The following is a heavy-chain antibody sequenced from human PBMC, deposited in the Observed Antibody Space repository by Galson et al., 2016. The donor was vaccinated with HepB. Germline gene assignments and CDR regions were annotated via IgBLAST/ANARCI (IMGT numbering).Heavy chain of an antibody. V-gene: IGHV4-31*03. D-gene: IGHD2-2*01. CDR2: IYNNEKT. CDR1: GGSFSSDAYF. Sequence: TLSLTCTISGGSFSSDAYFWNWIRQLPGKGLQWIGYIYNNEKTYYNPSLESRVTISADTSKNQFSLQLTSVSAADTAIYYCPRDLAHTSSLDAFDIWGQGTMVTVSS. J-gene: IGHJ3*02. CDR3: PRDLAHTSSLDAFDI.